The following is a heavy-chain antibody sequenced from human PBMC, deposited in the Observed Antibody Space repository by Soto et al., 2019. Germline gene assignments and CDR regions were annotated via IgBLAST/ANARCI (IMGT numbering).Heavy chain of an antibody. V-gene: IGHV3-48*01. CDR2: ISSSSSTI. CDR3: ARLRGASIAAADPGYENYYYDYMDV. Sequence: EVQLVESGGGLVQPGGSLRLTCAASGFTFSIYSMNWVRQAPGKGLEWVSYISSSSSTIYYADSVKGRFTISRDNAKNSLDLQRNSLRAEDTAVYYCARLRGASIAAADPGYENYYYDYMDVCRKGTTVTVSS. CDR1: GFTFSIYS. D-gene: IGHD6-13*01. J-gene: IGHJ6*03.